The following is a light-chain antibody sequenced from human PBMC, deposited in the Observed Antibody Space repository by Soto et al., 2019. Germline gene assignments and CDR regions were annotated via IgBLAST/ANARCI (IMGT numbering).Light chain of an antibody. CDR2: SSN. CDR3: AAWDDSLNVVV. CDR1: SSNIGSNT. Sequence: QSALTQPPSASGAPGQTVTISCSGSSSNIGSNTVNWYQQLPGAAPKLLIHSSNQRPSGVPDRFSGSKSGTSASLAVSALQSEDEADYYCAAWDDSLNVVVFGGGTKVTVL. V-gene: IGLV1-44*01. J-gene: IGLJ3*02.